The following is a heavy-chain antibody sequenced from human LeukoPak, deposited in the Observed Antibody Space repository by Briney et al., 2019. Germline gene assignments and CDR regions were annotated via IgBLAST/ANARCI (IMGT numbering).Heavy chain of an antibody. CDR3: AKGLDGHYFDSSGYYYVLHYFDY. CDR2: ISGDGNST. J-gene: IGHJ4*02. Sequence: GGSLRLSCAASGFTFDDYAMHWVRQAPGKGLEWVSLISGDGNSTYYADSVKGRFTISRDNSKNSLSLQMNSLRTEDTALYYCAKGLDGHYFDSSGYYYVLHYFDYWGQGTLVTASS. CDR1: GFTFDDYA. V-gene: IGHV3-43*02. D-gene: IGHD3-22*01.